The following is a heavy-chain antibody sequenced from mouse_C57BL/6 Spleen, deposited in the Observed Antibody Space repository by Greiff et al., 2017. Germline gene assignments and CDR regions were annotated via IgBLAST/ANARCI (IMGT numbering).Heavy chain of an antibody. CDR1: GFTFTDYY. V-gene: IGHV7-3*01. CDR2: IRNKANGYTT. Sequence: EVKVVESGGGLVQPGGSLSLSCAASGFTFTDYYMSWVRQPPGKALEWLGFIRNKANGYTTEYSASVKGRFTISRDKSQSILYLQMNALRAEDSATYYGARWGDYYEDYAMDYWGQGTSVTVSS. D-gene: IGHD1-1*01. CDR3: ARWGDYYEDYAMDY. J-gene: IGHJ4*01.